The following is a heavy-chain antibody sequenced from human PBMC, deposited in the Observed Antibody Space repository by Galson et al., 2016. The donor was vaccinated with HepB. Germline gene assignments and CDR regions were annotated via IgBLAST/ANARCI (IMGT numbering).Heavy chain of an antibody. CDR3: ARAWGRGSYAGVFDI. CDR2: IDDSETT. V-gene: IGHV4-34*01. J-gene: IGHJ3*02. Sequence: SETLSLTCGVSGGSLSGYYWNWIRQTPGKGLEWIGEIDDSETTDYNPSLKSRVTISEDTSKNQFSLRLSSLTAADTAVYFCARAWGRGSYAGVFDIWGQGTPVAFSP. CDR1: GGSLSGYY. D-gene: IGHD3-10*01.